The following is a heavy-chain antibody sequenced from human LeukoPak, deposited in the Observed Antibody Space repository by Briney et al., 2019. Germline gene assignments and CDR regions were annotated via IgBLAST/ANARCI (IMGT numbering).Heavy chain of an antibody. Sequence: GESLKISCKGSGYTFTTYWIGWVRQMPGKGLEWMGIFYPGDSDTRYSPSFKGQVTISADRSISTAYLQCSSLRASDTAMYYCARRSPTSHDAFDIWGQGTMVTVSS. V-gene: IGHV5-51*01. J-gene: IGHJ3*02. CDR1: GYTFTTYW. CDR3: ARRSPTSHDAFDI. CDR2: FYPGDSDT.